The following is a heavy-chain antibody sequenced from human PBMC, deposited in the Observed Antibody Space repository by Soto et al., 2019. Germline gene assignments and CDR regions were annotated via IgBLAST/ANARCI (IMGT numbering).Heavy chain of an antibody. CDR3: SIWVCWGCYHVALDF. D-gene: IGHD7-27*01. CDR2: IWSDGSKK. V-gene: IGHV3-33*01. CDR1: GFTFSSSV. J-gene: IGHJ6*02. Sequence: QVQLEESGGGVVQPGRSLRLSCAASGFTFSSSVMHWVRQAPGRGLEWVAVIWSDGSKKYYAVSVTGRFDISRDNSIKTLYLQMRILCAEDTAVYYCSIWVCWGCYHVALDFWVQGTTVTVSS.